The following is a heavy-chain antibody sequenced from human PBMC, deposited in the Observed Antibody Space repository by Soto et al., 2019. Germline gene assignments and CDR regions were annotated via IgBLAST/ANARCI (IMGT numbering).Heavy chain of an antibody. Sequence: EVQLLESGGGMVEPRGSLKLSCAASGFSFGTYVMNWVRQAPGKDRGGFSAISGSGGRVYSADSVKGRFTISRDNSRNTLYLQMNSLRAEDTAIYYCAMTRLYDTGTNDYHRDALDIWGQGTQVTVSS. CDR1: GFSFGTYV. CDR3: AMTRLYDTGTNDYHRDALDI. V-gene: IGHV3-23*01. J-gene: IGHJ3*02. CDR2: ISGSGGRV. D-gene: IGHD3-22*01.